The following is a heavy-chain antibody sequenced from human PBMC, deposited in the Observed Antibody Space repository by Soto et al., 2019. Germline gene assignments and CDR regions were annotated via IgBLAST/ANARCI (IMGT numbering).Heavy chain of an antibody. CDR2: ISGSGGST. V-gene: IGHV3-23*01. CDR3: AKDQNSGLYVRSTTFDL. Sequence: GSLRLSCAASGFTFSSYAMSWVRQDPGKGLEWVSAISGSGGSTYYADSVRGRFTISRDNSKNTLYLQMNSLRAEDTAVYYCAKDQNSGLYVRSTTFDLRGQRTLVTVSS. J-gene: IGHJ4*02. D-gene: IGHD6-19*01. CDR1: GFTFSSYA.